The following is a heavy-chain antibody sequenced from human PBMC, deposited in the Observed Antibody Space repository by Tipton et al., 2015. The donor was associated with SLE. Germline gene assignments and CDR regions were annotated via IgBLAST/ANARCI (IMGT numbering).Heavy chain of an antibody. Sequence: TLSLTCTVSGGSISSGSYYWSWIRQPAGKGLEWIGRIYTSGSTNYNPSLKSRVTMSVDTSKNQFSLKLSSVTAADTAVYYCARGHLHLTYYFDYWGQGTLVTVSS. CDR1: GGSISSGSYY. CDR2: IYTSGST. J-gene: IGHJ4*02. V-gene: IGHV4-61*02. D-gene: IGHD3-16*01. CDR3: ARGHLHLTYYFDY.